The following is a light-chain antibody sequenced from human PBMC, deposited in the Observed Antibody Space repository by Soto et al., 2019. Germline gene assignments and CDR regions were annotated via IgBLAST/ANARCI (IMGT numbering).Light chain of an antibody. CDR3: QQYNNWPSWT. CDR2: GAS. J-gene: IGKJ1*01. CDR1: QSVSSSY. V-gene: IGKV3D-20*02. Sequence: EIVLTQSPGTLSLSPGERATLSCRASQSVSSSYLAWYQQKPGQAPRLLIYGASSRATGIPDRFSGSGSGTDFTLTISRLEPEDFAVYYCQQYNNWPSWTLGQGTKVDIK.